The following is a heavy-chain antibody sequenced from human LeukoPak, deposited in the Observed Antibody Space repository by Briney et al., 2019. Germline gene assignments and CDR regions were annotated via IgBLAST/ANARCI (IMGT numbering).Heavy chain of an antibody. V-gene: IGHV4-59*12. CDR3: ARTNAGYYDSSGYFAWFDP. Sequence: SETLSLTCTVSGGSINYYYWMWIRQPPGKGLEWIGYIYYSGGTHYNPSLKSRVTMLVDTSKNQFSLKLSSVTAADTAVYYCARTNAGYYDSSGYFAWFDPWGQGTLVTVSS. J-gene: IGHJ5*02. D-gene: IGHD3-22*01. CDR2: IYYSGGT. CDR1: GGSINYYY.